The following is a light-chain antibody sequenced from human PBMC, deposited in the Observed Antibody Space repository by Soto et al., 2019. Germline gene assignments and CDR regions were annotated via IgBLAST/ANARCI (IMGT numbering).Light chain of an antibody. V-gene: IGKV1-5*03. J-gene: IGKJ1*01. CDR2: KAS. CDR1: QSIRNS. CDR3: QQYNSYWT. Sequence: DIQMTQSPSTLSASVGDRVTITCRATQSIRNSLAWYQQKPGKAPKLLIYKASSLESGVPSRFSGRGSGTEFTLTITSLQPDDFATYYGQQYNSYWTFGQGTKVEIK.